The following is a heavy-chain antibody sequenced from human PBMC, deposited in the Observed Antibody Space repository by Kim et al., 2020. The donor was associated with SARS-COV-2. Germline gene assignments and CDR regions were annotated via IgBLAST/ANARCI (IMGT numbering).Heavy chain of an antibody. CDR3: VKLFTSGGSADP. V-gene: IGHV3-30*03. D-gene: IGHD2-15*01. Sequence: GGSLRLSCAASGFMFRVHGREWVRQAPGKGLEWVAAISSDGFDNYYVDSVKGRFTISRDNSRYMLYLQLDGLTPEDTAVYYCVKLFTSGGSADPWGQGTL. J-gene: IGHJ5*02. CDR1: GFMFRVHG. CDR2: ISSDGFDN.